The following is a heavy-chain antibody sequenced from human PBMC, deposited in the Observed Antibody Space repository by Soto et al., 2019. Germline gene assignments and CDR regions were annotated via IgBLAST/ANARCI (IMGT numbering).Heavy chain of an antibody. J-gene: IGHJ3*02. V-gene: IGHV1-46*01. CDR1: GYTFTSYY. CDR3: ARPLGRDDAFDI. Sequence: AAVKVSCKASGYTFTSYYMHWVRQAPGQGLEWMGIINPSGGSTSYAQKFQGRVTMTRDTSTSTVYMELSSLRSEDTAVYYCARPLGRDDAFDIWGQGTMVTVSS. D-gene: IGHD1-26*01. CDR2: INPSGGST.